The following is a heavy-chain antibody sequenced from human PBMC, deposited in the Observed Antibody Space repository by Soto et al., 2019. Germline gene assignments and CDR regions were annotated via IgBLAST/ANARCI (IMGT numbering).Heavy chain of an antibody. CDR1: GFSLNTGGLG. CDR2: IYWDGDK. D-gene: IGHD2-21*02. J-gene: IGHJ6*02. Sequence: QITLKEPGPTLVKPTQTLTLTCTFSGFSLNTGGLGVGWIRQPPGTALEWLALIYWDGDKRYSPSLQSRLSITKDTSNNQVVLTMTNMDPVDTATYYCVHSRCGGDCLRSYSYHYYYGMVVWGQGNTVTVSS. CDR3: VHSRCGGDCLRSYSYHYYYGMVV. V-gene: IGHV2-5*02.